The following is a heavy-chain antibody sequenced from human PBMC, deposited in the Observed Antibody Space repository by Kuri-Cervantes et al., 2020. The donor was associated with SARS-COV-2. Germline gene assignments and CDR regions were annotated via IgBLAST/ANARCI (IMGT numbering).Heavy chain of an antibody. CDR1: GGSFSGYY. Sequence: SETLSLTCAVYGGSFSGYYWSWIRQPPGKGLEWIGYIYYSGGTTYNPYLKSRVTISIDTSKNQCSLKLNSVTAAGTAVYYCAGSYYPYYFDYWGQGTLVTVSS. CDR3: AGSYYPYYFDY. CDR2: IYYSGGT. J-gene: IGHJ4*02. D-gene: IGHD3-10*01. V-gene: IGHV4-59*01.